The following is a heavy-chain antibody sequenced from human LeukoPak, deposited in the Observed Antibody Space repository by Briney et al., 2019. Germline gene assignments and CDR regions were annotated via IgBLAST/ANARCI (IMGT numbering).Heavy chain of an antibody. Sequence: GGSLRLSCAASGFTFSNAWMSWVRQAPGKGLEWVGRIKSKTDGGTTDYAAPVKGRFTISRDDSKNTLYLQMNNLKTEDTAVYYCTTRTAYYDFWSGYYFDYWGQGTLVTVSS. CDR1: GFTFSNAW. CDR3: TTRTAYYDFWSGYYFDY. V-gene: IGHV3-15*01. J-gene: IGHJ4*02. CDR2: IKSKTDGGTT. D-gene: IGHD3-3*01.